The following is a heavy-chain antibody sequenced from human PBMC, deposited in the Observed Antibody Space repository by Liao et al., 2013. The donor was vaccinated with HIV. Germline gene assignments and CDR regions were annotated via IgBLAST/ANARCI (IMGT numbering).Heavy chain of an antibody. CDR1: GGSISSSSYY. D-gene: IGHD2-2*01. J-gene: IGHJ6*03. CDR2: IYYTGNT. Sequence: QLQLQEPGPGLVKPSETLSLTCTVSGGSISSSSYYWGWIRQPPGKGLEWIGSIYYTGNTYYNPSLKSRVTISVDTSKNQFSLKLRSVTAADTAVYYCARGLGGSISCEGWVCYYYYYYMDVWGKGTTVTVSS. CDR3: ARGLGGSISCEGWVCYYYYYYMDV. V-gene: IGHV4-39*07.